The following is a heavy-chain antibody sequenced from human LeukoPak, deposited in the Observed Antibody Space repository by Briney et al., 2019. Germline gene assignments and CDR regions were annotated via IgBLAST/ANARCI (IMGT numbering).Heavy chain of an antibody. CDR3: ARDESGWWVNAFDI. CDR2: ISSSSYI. V-gene: IGHV3-21*01. J-gene: IGHJ3*02. CDR1: GFTFSSYW. D-gene: IGHD6-19*01. Sequence: GGSLRLSCAASGFTFSSYWMSWVRQAPGKGLEWVSSISSSSYIYYADSVKGRFTISRDNAKNSLYLQMNSLRAEDTAVYYCARDESGWWVNAFDIWGQGTMVTVSS.